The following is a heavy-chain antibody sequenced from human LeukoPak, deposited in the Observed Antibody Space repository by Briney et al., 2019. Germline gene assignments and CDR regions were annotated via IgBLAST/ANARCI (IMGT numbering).Heavy chain of an antibody. CDR1: GGSISSYY. D-gene: IGHD4-17*01. CDR3: ARDFGYGHHFFDD. V-gene: IGHV4-59*12. CDR2: IYYSGST. J-gene: IGHJ4*02. Sequence: SSETLSLTCTVSGGSISSYYWSWIRQPPGKGLEWIGYIYYSGSTNYNPSLKSRVTMSVDTSKNQFSLQLSSVTAADTAVYYCARDFGYGHHFFDDGGRETLVTVSS.